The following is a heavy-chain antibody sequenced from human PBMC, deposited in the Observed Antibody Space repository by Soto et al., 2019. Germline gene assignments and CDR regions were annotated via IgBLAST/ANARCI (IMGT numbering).Heavy chain of an antibody. CDR1: GFTFSSYA. J-gene: IGHJ4*02. CDR3: ARDWGYCISTSCWKYYFDY. V-gene: IGHV3-30-3*01. CDR2: ISYDGSNK. D-gene: IGHD2-2*01. Sequence: QVQLVESGGGVVQPGRSLRLSCAASGFTFSSYAMHWVRQAPGKGLEWVAVISYDGSNKYYADSVKGRFTISRDNSKNTLYLQMNSLRAEDTAVYYCARDWGYCISTSCWKYYFDYWGQGTLVTVSS.